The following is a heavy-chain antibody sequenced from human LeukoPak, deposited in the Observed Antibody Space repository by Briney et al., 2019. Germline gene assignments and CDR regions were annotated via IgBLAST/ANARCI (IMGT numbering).Heavy chain of an antibody. V-gene: IGHV1-69*01. J-gene: IGHJ3*02. CDR1: GGTFSSYA. D-gene: IGHD3-10*01. CDR2: IIPIFGTA. Sequence: SVKVSCKASGGTFSSYAISWVRQAPGQGLEWMGGIIPIFGTANYAQKFQGRVTITADESTSTAYMELSSLRSEDPAVYYCARDPSPYYYGSGSSRAFDIWGQGTMVTVSS. CDR3: ARDPSPYYYGSGSSRAFDI.